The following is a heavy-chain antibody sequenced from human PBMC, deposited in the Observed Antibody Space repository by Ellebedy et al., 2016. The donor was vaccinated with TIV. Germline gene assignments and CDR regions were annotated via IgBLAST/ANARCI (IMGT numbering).Heavy chain of an antibody. CDR1: GFTFSGYG. CDR3: ARDPPASGSGTYG. V-gene: IGHV3-23*01. D-gene: IGHD3-10*01. J-gene: IGHJ4*02. Sequence: GESLKISXAASGFTFSGYGMSWVRQAPGKGLEWVSAISYSGVGTHYADSVKGRFTISRDNSKNTLYLQMNSLRAEDTAVYYCARDPPASGSGTYGWGQGTLVTVSS. CDR2: ISYSGVGT.